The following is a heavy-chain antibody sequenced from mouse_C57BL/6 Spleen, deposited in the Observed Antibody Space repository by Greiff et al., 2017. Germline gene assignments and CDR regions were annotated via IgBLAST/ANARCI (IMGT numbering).Heavy chain of an antibody. Sequence: QVQLKESGAELVRPGASVTLSCKASGYTFTDYEMHWVKQTPVHGLEWIGAIDPETGGTAYNQKFKGKAILTADKSSSTAYMELRSLTSEDSAVYYCTRGSPSYYGSSYYAMDYWGQGTSVTVSS. J-gene: IGHJ4*01. CDR3: TRGSPSYYGSSYYAMDY. CDR1: GYTFTDYE. CDR2: IDPETGGT. V-gene: IGHV1-15*01. D-gene: IGHD1-1*01.